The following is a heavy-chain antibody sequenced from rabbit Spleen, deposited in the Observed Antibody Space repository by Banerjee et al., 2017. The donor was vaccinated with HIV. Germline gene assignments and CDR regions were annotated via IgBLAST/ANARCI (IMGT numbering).Heavy chain of an antibody. CDR3: ARNYVNAFDP. CDR1: GFSFTNKYV. V-gene: IGHV1S45*01. J-gene: IGHJ2*01. CDR2: IYSGNSGYT. D-gene: IGHD1-1*01. Sequence: QEQLEESGGGLVKPEGSLTLTCKASGFSFTNKYVMCWVRQAPGRGLEWIACIYSGNSGYTYYATWATGRFTCSKTSSTTVTLQMTSLTAADTATYFCARNYVNAFDPWGPGTLVTVS.